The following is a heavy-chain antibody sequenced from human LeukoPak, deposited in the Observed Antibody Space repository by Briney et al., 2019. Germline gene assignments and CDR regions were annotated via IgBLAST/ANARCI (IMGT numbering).Heavy chain of an antibody. CDR3: ARNPMVRGVLDAFDI. D-gene: IGHD3-10*01. CDR2: ISSSGSTI. V-gene: IGHV3-11*01. Sequence: AGGSLRLSCAASGFTFSDYYMSWIRQAPGKGLEWVSYISSSGSTIYYADSVKGRFTTSRGNAKNSLYLQMNSLRAEDTAVYYCARNPMVRGVLDAFDIWGQGTMVTVSS. J-gene: IGHJ3*02. CDR1: GFTFSDYY.